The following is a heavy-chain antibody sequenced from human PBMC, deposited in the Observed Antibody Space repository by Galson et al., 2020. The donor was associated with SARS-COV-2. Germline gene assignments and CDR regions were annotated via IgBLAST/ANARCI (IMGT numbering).Heavy chain of an antibody. CDR3: GQYGQYMRDV. D-gene: IGHD3-10*01. CDR2: IGGDGNNI. V-gene: IGHV3-23*01. J-gene: IGHJ4*02. CDR1: GYTFTDYA. Sequence: GESLKISCTASGYTFTDYAIKWVRQAPGKGLEWVSVIGGDGNNIHYADSVVGRFTISRDNSKNMAYLQMNNLRVEDTAVYYCGQYGQYMRDVWGQGTLVTVSS.